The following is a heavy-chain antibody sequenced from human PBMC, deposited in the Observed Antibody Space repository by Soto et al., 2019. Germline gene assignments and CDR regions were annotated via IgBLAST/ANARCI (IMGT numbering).Heavy chain of an antibody. CDR3: ARGSRFKRLRKEIGNWFDP. J-gene: IGHJ5*02. V-gene: IGHV4-34*01. CDR2: INHSGST. CDR1: GGSFSGYY. Sequence: SETLSLTCAVYGGSFSGYYWSWIRQPPGKGLEWIGEINHSGSTNYNPSLKSRVTISVDTSKNQFSLKLSSVTAADTAVYYCARGSRFKRLRKEIGNWFDPWGQGTLVTVSS. D-gene: IGHD3-10*01.